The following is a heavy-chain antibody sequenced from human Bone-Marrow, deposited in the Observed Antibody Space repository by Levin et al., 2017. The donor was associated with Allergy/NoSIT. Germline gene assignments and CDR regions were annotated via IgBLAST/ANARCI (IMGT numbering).Heavy chain of an antibody. J-gene: IGHJ3*02. Sequence: GGSLRLSCAASGFTFSSYGMHWVRQAPGKGLEWVAVIWYDGSNKYYADSVKGRFTISRDNSKNTLYLQMNSLRAEDTAVYYCARSAPIVVVPAAKGVGAFDIWGQGTMVTVSS. D-gene: IGHD2-2*01. CDR1: GFTFSSYG. CDR2: IWYDGSNK. CDR3: ARSAPIVVVPAAKGVGAFDI. V-gene: IGHV3-33*01.